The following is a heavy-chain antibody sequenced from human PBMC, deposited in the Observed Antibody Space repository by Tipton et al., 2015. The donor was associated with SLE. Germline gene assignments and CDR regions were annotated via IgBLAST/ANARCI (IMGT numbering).Heavy chain of an antibody. D-gene: IGHD1-14*01. V-gene: IGHV4-59*01. J-gene: IGHJ4*02. Sequence: TLSLTCTVSGDSIRNYYWSWIRQPPGKGLEWIGYISESGTTNYNPSLKSRVTISLDTSKKQFSLRLSSVAAADTAVYYCARESETGKCGFDSWGQGTLVTVSS. CDR1: GDSIRNYY. CDR3: ARESETGKCGFDS. CDR2: ISESGTT.